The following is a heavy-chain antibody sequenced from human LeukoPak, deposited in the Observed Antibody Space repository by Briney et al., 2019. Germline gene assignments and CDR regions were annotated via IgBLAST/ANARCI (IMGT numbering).Heavy chain of an antibody. CDR2: ISYDGSNK. V-gene: IGHV3-30-3*01. D-gene: IGHD6-13*01. Sequence: TGGSLRLSCGASGFTFSSYAMHWVRQAPGKGLEWVAVISYDGSNKYYADSVKGRFTISRDNSKNTLYLQMNSLRAEDTAVYYCARGYSSRASWGQGTLVTVSS. CDR3: ARGYSSRAS. J-gene: IGHJ4*02. CDR1: GFTFSSYA.